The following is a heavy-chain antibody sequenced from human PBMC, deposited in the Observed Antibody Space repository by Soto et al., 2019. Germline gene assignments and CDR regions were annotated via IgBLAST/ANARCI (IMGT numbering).Heavy chain of an antibody. V-gene: IGHV1-69*01. J-gene: IGHJ4*02. Sequence: QVQLVQSGAEVRKPGSSVKVSCKASGGTFSNHAISWVRQAPGQGPEWMGGIIPLSGTTNYVQKFQGRLTITADESMTTAYMELSSMRYEDTAVYYCARGPDRSGFYLFVYWGQGTLVAVSS. CDR1: GGTFSNHA. CDR2: IIPLSGTT. D-gene: IGHD3-22*01. CDR3: ARGPDRSGFYLFVY.